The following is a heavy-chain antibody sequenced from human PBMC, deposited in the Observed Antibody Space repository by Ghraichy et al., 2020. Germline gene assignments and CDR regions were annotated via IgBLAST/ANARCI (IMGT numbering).Heavy chain of an antibody. CDR3: ARDPYSSSSWGWFDP. D-gene: IGHD6-6*01. CDR2: INPNSGGT. V-gene: IGHV1-2*02. Sequence: ASVKVSCKASGYTFTGYYMHWVRQAPGQGLEWMGWINPNSGGTNYAQKFQGRVTMTRDTSISTAYMELSRLRSDDTAVYYCARDPYSSSSWGWFDPWGQGTLVTVSS. CDR1: GYTFTGYY. J-gene: IGHJ5*02.